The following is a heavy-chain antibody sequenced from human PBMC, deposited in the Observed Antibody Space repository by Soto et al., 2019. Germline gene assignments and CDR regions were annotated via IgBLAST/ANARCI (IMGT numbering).Heavy chain of an antibody. V-gene: IGHV3-21*01. CDR3: ARPRYGDYGSTTGPPESGWFDP. J-gene: IGHJ5*02. CDR2: ISSSSSYI. Sequence: GESLRLSCAASGFTFSSYSMNWVRQAPGKGLEWVSSISSSSSYIYYADSVKGRFTISRDNAKNSLYLQMNSLRAEDTAVYYCARPRYGDYGSTTGPPESGWFDPWGQGTLVTVSS. CDR1: GFTFSSYS. D-gene: IGHD4-17*01.